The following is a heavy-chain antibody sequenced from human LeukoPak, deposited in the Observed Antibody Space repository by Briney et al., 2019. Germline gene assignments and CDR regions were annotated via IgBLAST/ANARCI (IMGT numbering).Heavy chain of an antibody. Sequence: PGGSLRLSCAASGFTFSSYSMNWVRQAPGKGLEWVSSISSSSSYIYYADSVKGRFTISRDNSKNTLYLQMNSLRAEDTAVYYCAKGGLNCFDPWGQGSLVTVTS. J-gene: IGHJ5*02. D-gene: IGHD5-12*01. CDR1: GFTFSSYS. CDR3: AKGGLNCFDP. V-gene: IGHV3-21*04. CDR2: ISSSSSYI.